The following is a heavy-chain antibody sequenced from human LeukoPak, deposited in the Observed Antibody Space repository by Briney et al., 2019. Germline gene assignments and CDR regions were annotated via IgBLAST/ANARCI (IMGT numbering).Heavy chain of an antibody. CDR3: ARDAEGGTYRY. Sequence: PGGSLRLSCAASGFTFCVSWMSWVRPAPGKGLEWVANIKEDGSAKYYVDSVTGRFTISRDNAKNSLFLQMNSLRAEDTAVYYCARDAEGGTYRYWGQGTLVTVSS. CDR2: IKEDGSAK. J-gene: IGHJ4*02. CDR1: GFTFCVSW. V-gene: IGHV3-7*04. D-gene: IGHD1-26*01.